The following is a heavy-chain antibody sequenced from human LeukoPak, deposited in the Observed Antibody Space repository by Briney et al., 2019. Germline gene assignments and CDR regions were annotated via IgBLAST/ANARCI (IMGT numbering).Heavy chain of an antibody. D-gene: IGHD3-10*01. CDR2: INHSGST. Sequence: SETLSLTCAVYGGSFSGYYWSRIRQPPGKGLEWIGEINHSGSTNYNPSLKSRVTISVDTSKNQFSLKLSSVTAADTAVYYCASISKGSTPFRNYWGQGTLVAVSS. CDR3: ASISKGSTPFRNY. J-gene: IGHJ4*02. V-gene: IGHV4-34*01. CDR1: GGSFSGYY.